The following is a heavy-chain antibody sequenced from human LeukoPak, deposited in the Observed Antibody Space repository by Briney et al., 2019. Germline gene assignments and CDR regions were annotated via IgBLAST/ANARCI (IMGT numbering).Heavy chain of an antibody. CDR1: GGSISSSSYY. J-gene: IGHJ6*03. D-gene: IGHD3-9*01. Sequence: SETLSLTCTVSGGSISSSSYYWGWIRQPPGKGLEWIGSIYYSGSTYYNPSLKSRVTISVDTSKNQFSLKLNSVTAADTAVYYCARGYDILTGSKPYYYYYYYMDVWGKGTTVTISS. V-gene: IGHV4-39*07. CDR2: IYYSGST. CDR3: ARGYDILTGSKPYYYYYYYMDV.